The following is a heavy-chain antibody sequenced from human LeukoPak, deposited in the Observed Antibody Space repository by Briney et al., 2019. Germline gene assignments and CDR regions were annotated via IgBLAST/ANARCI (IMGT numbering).Heavy chain of an antibody. CDR3: ATDPADTYPNWYFDL. V-gene: IGHV3-23*01. J-gene: IGHJ2*01. CDR1: GFTFGSYA. CDR2: ISGSST. D-gene: IGHD5-18*01. Sequence: PGGSLRLSCAASGFTFGSYAVSWVRQAPGKGLEWVSAISGSSTYYADSVKGRFTISRDNSKNTLYLQMNSLRAEDTAVYYCATDPADTYPNWYFDLWGRGTLVTVSS.